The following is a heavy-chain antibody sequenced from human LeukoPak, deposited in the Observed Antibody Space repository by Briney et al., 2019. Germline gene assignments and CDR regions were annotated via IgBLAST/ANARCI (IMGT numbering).Heavy chain of an antibody. CDR2: ISAYNGNT. D-gene: IGHD6-13*01. CDR3: ARDVEQQLVRAVDY. J-gene: IGHJ4*02. Sequence: ASVKVSCKASGYTFTSYGTSWVRQAPGQGLEWMGWISAYNGNTNYAQKLQGRVTMTTDTSTSTAYMELRSPRSDDTAVYYCARDVEQQLVRAVDYWGQGTLVTVSS. V-gene: IGHV1-18*01. CDR1: GYTFTSYG.